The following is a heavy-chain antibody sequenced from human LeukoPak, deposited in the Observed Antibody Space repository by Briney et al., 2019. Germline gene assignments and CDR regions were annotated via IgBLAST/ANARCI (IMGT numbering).Heavy chain of an antibody. CDR3: AIHMSGRYYGSGTGSYYYYYMDV. Sequence: GESLKISCKGSGYSFTSYWIGWVRQMPGKGLEWREVIYPGDSDTRYSPSFHGQVTIPADKSISTSYLLWSSLKASETALYYCAIHMSGRYYGSGTGSYYYYYMDVCGKGTTVTVSS. D-gene: IGHD3-10*01. CDR1: GYSFTSYW. CDR2: IYPGDSDT. J-gene: IGHJ6*03. V-gene: IGHV5-51*01.